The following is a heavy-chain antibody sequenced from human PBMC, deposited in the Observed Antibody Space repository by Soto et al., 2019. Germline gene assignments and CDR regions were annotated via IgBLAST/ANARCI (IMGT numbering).Heavy chain of an antibody. CDR1: GGSLSGYY. CDR3: ARGQEGVVATH. CDR2: VKDGGHT. J-gene: IGHJ4*02. Sequence: QVQLQQWGAGLLKPSETLSLNCAVTGGSLSGYYWSWIRQAPGKGLEWIGEVKDGGHTNYSPSLRGRVTISTDTSNNQFSLRLSSVTAADTGVYYCARGQEGVVATHWDQGSLVTVSS. D-gene: IGHD5-12*01. V-gene: IGHV4-34*01.